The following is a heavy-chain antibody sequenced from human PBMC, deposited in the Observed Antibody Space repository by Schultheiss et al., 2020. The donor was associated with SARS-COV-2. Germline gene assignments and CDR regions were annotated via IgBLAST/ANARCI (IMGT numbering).Heavy chain of an antibody. CDR1: GFTFSDYY. D-gene: IGHD1-26*01. Sequence: GGSLRLSCAASGFTFSDYYMSWIRQAPGKGLEWVSYISSSGSTIYYADSVKGRFTISRDNAKNSLYLQMNSLRAEDTAVYYCARSPVRIVGAKDFDYWGQGTLVTVSS. J-gene: IGHJ4*02. CDR3: ARSPVRIVGAKDFDY. CDR2: ISSSGSTI. V-gene: IGHV3-11*01.